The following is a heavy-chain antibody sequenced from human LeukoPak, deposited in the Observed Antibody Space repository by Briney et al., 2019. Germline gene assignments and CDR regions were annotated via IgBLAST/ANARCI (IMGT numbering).Heavy chain of an antibody. J-gene: IGHJ4*02. Sequence: SETLSLTCTVSGGSISSYYWSWIRQPAGKGPEWIGRIYSSGSTNYNPSLKSRVTMSVDTSKNQFSLRLTSVTAADTAVYYCARMYSGTYGGIDYWGQGTLVTVSS. CDR1: GGSISSYY. CDR3: ARMYSGTYGGIDY. V-gene: IGHV4-4*07. CDR2: IYSSGST. D-gene: IGHD1-26*01.